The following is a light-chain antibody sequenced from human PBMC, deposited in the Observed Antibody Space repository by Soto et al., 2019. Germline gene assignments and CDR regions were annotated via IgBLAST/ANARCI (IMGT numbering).Light chain of an antibody. CDR3: QQRGNWPRT. J-gene: IGKJ5*01. Sequence: EIVLTQSPATLSLSPGERATLSCRASQSFSNYLAWYQQKPGQAPRLLIYDASNRATGIPARFSGSGSGTDFTLTISSLEPEDFAVYYCQQRGNWPRTFGQGTRLEIK. CDR1: QSFSNY. CDR2: DAS. V-gene: IGKV3-11*01.